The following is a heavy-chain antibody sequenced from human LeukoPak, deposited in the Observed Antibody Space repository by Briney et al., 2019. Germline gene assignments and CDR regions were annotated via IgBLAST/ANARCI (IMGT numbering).Heavy chain of an antibody. CDR2: IYTSGST. Sequence: SETLSLTCTVSGGSISSYYWSWIRQPAGKGLEWIGRIYTSGSTNYNPSLKSRVSMSVDTSKNQFSLKLTSMTAADTAVYYCARNRWPYYGSGSPNWFDPWGQGTLVTVSS. J-gene: IGHJ5*02. CDR3: ARNRWPYYGSGSPNWFDP. D-gene: IGHD3-10*01. V-gene: IGHV4-4*07. CDR1: GGSISSYY.